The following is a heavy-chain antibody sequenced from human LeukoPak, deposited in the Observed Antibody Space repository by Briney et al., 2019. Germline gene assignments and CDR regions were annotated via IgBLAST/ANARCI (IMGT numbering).Heavy chain of an antibody. V-gene: IGHV3-23*01. Sequence: GGTLRLSCAASGFTFSSYGMSWVRQAPGKGLEWVSAISGSGGSTYYADSVKGRFTISRDNSKNTLYLQMNSLRAEDTAVYYCARDSSHYYDSSGYKYWGQGTLVTVSS. CDR2: ISGSGGST. CDR1: GFTFSSYG. D-gene: IGHD3-22*01. J-gene: IGHJ4*02. CDR3: ARDSSHYYDSSGYKY.